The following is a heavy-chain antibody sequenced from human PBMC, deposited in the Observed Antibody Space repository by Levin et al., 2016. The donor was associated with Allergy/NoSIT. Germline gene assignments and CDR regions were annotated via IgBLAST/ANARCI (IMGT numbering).Heavy chain of an antibody. CDR3: ARGGWYHSYNWFDP. CDR1: GGSFSGYY. J-gene: IGHJ5*02. D-gene: IGHD6-19*01. Sequence: SETLSLTCAVYGGSFSGYYWSWIRQPPGKGLEWIGEINHSGSTNYNPSLKSRVTISVDTSKNQFSLKLSSVTAADTAVYYCARGGWYHSYNWFDPWGQGTLVTVSS. V-gene: IGHV4-34*01. CDR2: INHSGST.